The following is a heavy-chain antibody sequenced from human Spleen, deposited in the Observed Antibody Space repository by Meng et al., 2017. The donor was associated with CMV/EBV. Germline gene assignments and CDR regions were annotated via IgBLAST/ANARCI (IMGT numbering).Heavy chain of an antibody. Sequence: SGFTFKNHGMKWVRQAPGRGLEWVSFSSGSGGTTYYAGSVKGRFTITRDNSKNTLYLEMNSLRAEDTAVYYCAKDRYYDLLSWFDPWGQGTLVTVSS. CDR3: AKDRYYDLLSWFDP. CDR2: SSGSGGTT. D-gene: IGHD3-22*01. CDR1: GFTFKNHG. J-gene: IGHJ5*02. V-gene: IGHV3-23*01.